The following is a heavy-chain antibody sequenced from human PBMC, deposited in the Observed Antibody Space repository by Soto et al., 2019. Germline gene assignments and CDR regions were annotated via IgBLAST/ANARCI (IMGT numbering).Heavy chain of an antibody. V-gene: IGHV3-23*01. J-gene: IGHJ4*02. CDR1: GFTFSSYA. Sequence: PGGSLRLSCAASGFTFSSYARSWVRQAPGKGLEWVSAISGSGGSTYYADSVKGRFTISRDNSKNTLYLQMNSLRAEDTAVYYCAKAGSSGWYRYYFDYWGQGTLVTVSS. CDR2: ISGSGGST. D-gene: IGHD6-19*01. CDR3: AKAGSSGWYRYYFDY.